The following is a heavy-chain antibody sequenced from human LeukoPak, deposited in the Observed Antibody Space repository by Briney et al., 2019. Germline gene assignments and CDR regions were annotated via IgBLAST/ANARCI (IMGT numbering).Heavy chain of an antibody. D-gene: IGHD3-9*01. J-gene: IGHJ5*02. V-gene: IGHV3-23*01. CDR3: AREGGVTIDWFDP. CDR2: ISGSGGST. CDR1: GFTFSSYA. Sequence: GGSLRLSCAASGFTFSSYAMSWVRQAPGKGLEWVSAISGSGGSTYYADSVKGRFTISRDNAKNSLYLQMNSLRAKDTAVYYCAREGGVTIDWFDPWGQGTLVTVSS.